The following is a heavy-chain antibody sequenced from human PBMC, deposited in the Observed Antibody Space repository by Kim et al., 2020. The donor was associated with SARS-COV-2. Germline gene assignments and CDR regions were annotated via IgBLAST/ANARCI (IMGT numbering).Heavy chain of an antibody. J-gene: IGHJ6*02. Sequence: GRFTIARDNAKNSLYLQMNSLRDEDTAVYYCARERGIAARGSYYYYGMDVWGQGTTVTVSS. V-gene: IGHV3-48*02. D-gene: IGHD6-6*01. CDR3: ARERGIAARGSYYYYGMDV.